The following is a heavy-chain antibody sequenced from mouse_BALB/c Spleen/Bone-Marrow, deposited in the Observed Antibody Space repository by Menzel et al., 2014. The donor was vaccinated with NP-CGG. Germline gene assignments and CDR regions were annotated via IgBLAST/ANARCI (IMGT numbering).Heavy chain of an antibody. V-gene: IGHV1-69*01. J-gene: IGHJ4*01. D-gene: IGHD2-3*01. CDR3: VRRDGNDAMDY. CDR1: GYTFTDYW. CDR2: IDTFDSFT. Sequence: QVQLQQSGAELVMPGASVKMSCKASGYTFTDYWMHWVKQRPGQGLEWIGTIDTFDSFTIYNQNFKGKATLTVDESSTTSYLHLSSLTSEYSAVYSCVRRDGNDAMDYWGQGPSVAVSS.